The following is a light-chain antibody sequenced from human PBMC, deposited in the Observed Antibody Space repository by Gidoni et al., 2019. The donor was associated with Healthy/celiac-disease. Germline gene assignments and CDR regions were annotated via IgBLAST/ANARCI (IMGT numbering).Light chain of an antibody. CDR3: QSYDSSLSGSV. CDR1: SSNIGARYD. V-gene: IGLV1-40*01. CDR2: SNI. J-gene: IGLJ2*01. Sequence: QSVLTQPPSVSVAPGQRVTISCTGSSSNIGARYDVHWYQLLPGTAPKLLIYSNINRPSGVPDRFSGSKSGTSASLAITGLQAEDEADYYCQSYDSSLSGSVFGGGTKLTVL.